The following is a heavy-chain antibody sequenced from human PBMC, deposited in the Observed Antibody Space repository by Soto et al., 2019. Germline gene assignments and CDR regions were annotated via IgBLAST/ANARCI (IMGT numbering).Heavy chain of an antibody. V-gene: IGHV3-48*02. J-gene: IGHJ4*02. D-gene: IGHD6-19*01. Sequence: EVQLVESGGGLVQPGWSLRLSCVASGFTFSTDSMNWVRQAPGKGLEWVAHISTSGATRYYADSVKGRFTISRDNAKTSLYMQMDRLRNEDTAVYYCARFFGSGFDDWGQGTLVTVSS. CDR1: GFTFSTDS. CDR3: ARFFGSGFDD. CDR2: ISTSGATR.